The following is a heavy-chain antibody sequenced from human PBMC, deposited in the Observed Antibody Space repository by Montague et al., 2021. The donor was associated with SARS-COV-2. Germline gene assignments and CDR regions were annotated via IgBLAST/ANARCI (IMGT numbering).Heavy chain of an antibody. J-gene: IGHJ6*02. D-gene: IGHD3-3*01. Sequence: LRLSCAASGFTFSSYSMNWVRQAPGKGLEWVSSISSSSSYIYYADSVKGRFTISRDNAKNSLYLQMNSLRAEDTAVYYCARGYDFWSGGYYYYYGMDVWGQGTTVTVSS. CDR2: ISSSSSYI. CDR1: GFTFSSYS. V-gene: IGHV3-21*01. CDR3: ARGYDFWSGGYYYYYGMDV.